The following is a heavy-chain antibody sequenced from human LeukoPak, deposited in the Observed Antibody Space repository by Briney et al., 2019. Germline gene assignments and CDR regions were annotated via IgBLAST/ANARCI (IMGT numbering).Heavy chain of an antibody. CDR2: IYYSGST. Sequence: SETLSLTCTVSGGSISSSSYYWGWIRQPPGKGLEWIGSIYYSGSTYYNPSLKSRVTISVDTSKNQFSLKLSSVTAADTAVYYCARHGPYKQRFLEWLLSYFQHWGQGTLVTVSS. CDR1: GGSISSSSYY. D-gene: IGHD3-3*01. V-gene: IGHV4-39*01. J-gene: IGHJ1*01. CDR3: ARHGPYKQRFLEWLLSYFQH.